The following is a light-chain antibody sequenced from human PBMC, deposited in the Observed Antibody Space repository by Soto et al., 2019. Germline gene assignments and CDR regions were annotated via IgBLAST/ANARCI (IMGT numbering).Light chain of an antibody. Sequence: DIQMTQSPSTLSASVGDRVTITCRASQSISTWLAWYQQKPGKAPKLLIYMASSLESGVPSRFSGSGSGTEFTLTINSLQPDDFATYYCQQYNTYPLTFGGGTTVEIK. J-gene: IGKJ4*01. CDR3: QQYNTYPLT. CDR1: QSISTW. CDR2: MAS. V-gene: IGKV1-5*03.